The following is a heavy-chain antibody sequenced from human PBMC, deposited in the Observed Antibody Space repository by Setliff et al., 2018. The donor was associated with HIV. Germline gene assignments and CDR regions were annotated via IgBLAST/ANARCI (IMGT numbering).Heavy chain of an antibody. J-gene: IGHJ3*01. CDR1: GYNFPTYW. V-gene: IGHV5-51*01. Sequence: GESLKISCQASGYNFPTYWVGWVRQKPGKGLEWMGIIYPSDADTRYSPSFQGQVTISADKSINTAFLQWSSLEASDTAIYYCATHLRGGYDAFDVWGQGTAVTVTS. CDR2: IYPSDADT. CDR3: ATHLRGGYDAFDV. D-gene: IGHD3-16*01.